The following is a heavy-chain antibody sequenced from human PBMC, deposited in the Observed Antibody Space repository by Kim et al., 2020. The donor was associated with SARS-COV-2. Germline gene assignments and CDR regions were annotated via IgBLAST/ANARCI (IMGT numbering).Heavy chain of an antibody. Sequence: GGSLRLSCAASGFTFSTYVMTWVRQAPGKGLEWVSSISGDGGSTYYADSVKGRFTISRDNSRDTLYVQMSIVRAEDTAIYYCAKGSGSNSGRPDYWCQGTLVTVSS. D-gene: IGHD4-4*01. V-gene: IGHV3-23*01. J-gene: IGHJ4*02. CDR1: GFTFSTYV. CDR2: ISGDGGST. CDR3: AKGSGSNSGRPDY.